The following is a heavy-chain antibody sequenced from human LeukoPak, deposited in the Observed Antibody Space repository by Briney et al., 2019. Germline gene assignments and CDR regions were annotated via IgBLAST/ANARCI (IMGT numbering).Heavy chain of an antibody. J-gene: IGHJ6*03. CDR3: ARGRTPLLRAYYYYYYYMDV. D-gene: IGHD2/OR15-2a*01. CDR2: INHLVGT. Sequence: AETLPLNCAFYGGYFSRYYWSGIRQPPGNGLDWIGVINHLVGTTYNPSLKSRVTISVDTSKNQFSLKLSSVTAADTAVYYCARGRTPLLRAYYYYYYYMDVWGKGTTVTVSS. CDR1: GGYFSRYY. V-gene: IGHV4-34*01.